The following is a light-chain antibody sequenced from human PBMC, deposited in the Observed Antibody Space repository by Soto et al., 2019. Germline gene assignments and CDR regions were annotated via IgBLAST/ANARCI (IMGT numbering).Light chain of an antibody. CDR3: QSYDSSSWV. CDR2: EDN. V-gene: IGLV6-57*03. CDR1: SGSIASNY. Sequence: NFILTQPHSVSESPGKTVTISWTRSSGSIASNYVQWYQQRAGSAPTTVNYEDNQRPSGVPDRFSSSIDSSSNSASLTISGLNTEDEADCYCQSYDSSSWVFGGGTKLTVL. J-gene: IGLJ3*02.